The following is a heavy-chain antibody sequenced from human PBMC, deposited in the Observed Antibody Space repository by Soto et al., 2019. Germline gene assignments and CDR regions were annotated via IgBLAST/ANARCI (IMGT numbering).Heavy chain of an antibody. CDR2: ISAYNGNT. CDR3: ARGVGAGSYYNQYNWFDP. Sequence: QVQLVQSGAEVKKPGASVKVSCKASGYTFTNYGISWVRQAPGQGLEWMGWISAYNGNTKYAQKLQGRVTMTTDTTTSTAYMELRSLRSDDTAVYYCARGVGAGSYYNQYNWFDPWGQGTLVTVSS. CDR1: GYTFTNYG. V-gene: IGHV1-18*01. J-gene: IGHJ5*02. D-gene: IGHD3-10*01.